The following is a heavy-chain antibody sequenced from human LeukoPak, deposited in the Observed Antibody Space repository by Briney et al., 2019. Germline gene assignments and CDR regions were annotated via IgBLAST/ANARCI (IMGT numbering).Heavy chain of an antibody. Sequence: PGGSLRLSCAASGFTLSSYAMTWVRQAPGRGLEWVSSVDGGGGGTYYACSVKGRFTISRDNAKNSLYLQMNSLRAEDTAVYYCVSLDYYDSSGYYWIEDWFDPWGQGTLVTVSS. V-gene: IGHV3-23*01. CDR3: VSLDYYDSSGYYWIEDWFDP. D-gene: IGHD3-22*01. CDR2: VDGGGGGT. CDR1: GFTLSSYA. J-gene: IGHJ5*02.